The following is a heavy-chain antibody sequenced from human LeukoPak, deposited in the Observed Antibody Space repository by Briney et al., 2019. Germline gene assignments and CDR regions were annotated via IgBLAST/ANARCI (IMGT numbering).Heavy chain of an antibody. D-gene: IGHD6-13*01. CDR2: IYHSGST. Sequence: SETLSLTCAVSGGSISSSNWWSWVRQPPGKGLEWIGEIYHSGSTNYNPSLKSRVTISVDKSKNQFSLKLSSVTAADTAVYYCASRIAAAGRGWKGYAFDIWGQGTMVTVSS. J-gene: IGHJ3*02. CDR1: GGSISSSNW. CDR3: ASRIAAAGRGWKGYAFDI. V-gene: IGHV4-4*02.